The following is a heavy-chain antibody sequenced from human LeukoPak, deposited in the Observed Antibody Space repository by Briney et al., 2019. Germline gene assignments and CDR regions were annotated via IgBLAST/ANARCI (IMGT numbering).Heavy chain of an antibody. J-gene: IGHJ4*02. CDR1: GYTFTGYY. CDR2: ISAYNGNT. V-gene: IGHV1-18*04. Sequence: ASVKVSCKASGYTFTGYYMHWVRQAPGQGLEWMGWISAYNGNTNYAQKLQGRVTMTTDTSTSTAYMELRSLRSDDTAVYYCARPSKYYYGSLPGYRGQGTLVTVSS. CDR3: ARPSKYYYGSLPGY. D-gene: IGHD3-10*01.